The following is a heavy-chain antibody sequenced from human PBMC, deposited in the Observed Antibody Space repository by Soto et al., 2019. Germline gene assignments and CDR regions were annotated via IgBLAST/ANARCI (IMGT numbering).Heavy chain of an antibody. J-gene: IGHJ3*02. Sequence: QVQLVQSGAEVKKPGSSVKVSCKASGGTFSSYTISWVRQAPGQGLEWMGRIIPILGIANYAQEFQGRVTITADKSTSTAYMELSSLRSEDTAVYYCARRKTPRIAYCGGDCYHENAFDIWGQGTMVTVSS. CDR3: ARRKTPRIAYCGGDCYHENAFDI. CDR1: GGTFSSYT. D-gene: IGHD2-21*02. CDR2: IIPILGIA. V-gene: IGHV1-69*02.